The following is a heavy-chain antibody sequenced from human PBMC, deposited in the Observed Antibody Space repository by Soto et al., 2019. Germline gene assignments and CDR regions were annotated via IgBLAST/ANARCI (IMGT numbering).Heavy chain of an antibody. V-gene: IGHV3-13*01. CDR2: IGTAGDT. CDR3: ARSVSALRFLEWYPRGDYYYVGV. Sequence: EVQLVESGGGLVQPGGSLRLSCAASGFTFSSYDMHWVRQATGKGLEWVSAIGTAGDTYYPGSVKGRFTISRENAKNSWYLQMNSLRAGDTAVYYCARSVSALRFLEWYPRGDYYYVGVWGQGATVTVSS. J-gene: IGHJ6*03. CDR1: GFTFSSYD. D-gene: IGHD3-3*01.